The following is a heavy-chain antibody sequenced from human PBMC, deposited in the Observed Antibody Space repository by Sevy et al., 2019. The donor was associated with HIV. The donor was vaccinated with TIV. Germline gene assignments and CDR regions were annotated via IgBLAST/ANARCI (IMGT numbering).Heavy chain of an antibody. CDR3: ARSSFYYDNSGFYPFDF. CDR2: IYPTDSHI. J-gene: IGHJ4*02. D-gene: IGHD3-22*01. Sequence: GESLKISCKGSGYNFSGYWVGWVRQMPGKGLEWMGIIYPTDSHIIYSLSLQGQVTISVDKSITTAYRQWRSLKTSDTAMYYCARSSFYYDNSGFYPFDFWGQGTLVTVSS. V-gene: IGHV5-51*01. CDR1: GYNFSGYW.